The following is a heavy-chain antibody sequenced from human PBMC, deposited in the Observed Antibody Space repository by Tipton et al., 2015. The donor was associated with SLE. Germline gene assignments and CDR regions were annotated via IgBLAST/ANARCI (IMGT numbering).Heavy chain of an antibody. J-gene: IGHJ2*01. CDR2: IYTSGST. CDR1: GDSIRSGTYY. D-gene: IGHD4-11*01. CDR3: ARRSNYVWYFDL. Sequence: TLSLTCTVSGDSIRSGTYYWSWIRQPAVKGLEWIGHIYTSGSTNYNPSLKSRVTMSKDTSQVQVSLKLSSVTAADTAVYYCARRSNYVWYFDLWGRGNLVTVSS. V-gene: IGHV4-61*09.